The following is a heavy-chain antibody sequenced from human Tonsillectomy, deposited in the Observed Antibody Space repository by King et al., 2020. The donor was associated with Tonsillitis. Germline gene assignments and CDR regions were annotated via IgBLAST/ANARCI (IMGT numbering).Heavy chain of an antibody. CDR1: GFTFSNFW. V-gene: IGHV3-7*03. J-gene: IGHJ4*02. D-gene: IGHD1-7*01. CDR2: INQDGSEK. Sequence: VQLVESGGGLIQPGGSLRLSCAASGFTFSNFWMTWVRQAPGKGLEWVANINQDGSEKYYVDSVKGRFTISRDNAKNSLYLEMSSLRAEDTAVYYCARENYFPYVLDYWGQGSLVTVSS. CDR3: ARENYFPYVLDY.